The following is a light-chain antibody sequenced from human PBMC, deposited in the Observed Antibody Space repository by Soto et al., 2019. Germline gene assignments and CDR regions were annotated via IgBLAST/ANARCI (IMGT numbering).Light chain of an antibody. V-gene: IGKV3-20*01. CDR2: GAS. CDR3: QQYGSSPWT. Sequence: PGEIATLSCRASQSVSSIYLAWYQQKPGQAPRLLIYGASNRATGIPDRFSGSGSGTDFTLTISRLEPEDFAVYYCQQYGSSPWTFGQGTKVDIK. J-gene: IGKJ1*01. CDR1: QSVSSIY.